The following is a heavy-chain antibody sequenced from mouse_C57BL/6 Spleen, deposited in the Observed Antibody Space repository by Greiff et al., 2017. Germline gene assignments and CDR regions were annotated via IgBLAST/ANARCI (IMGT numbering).Heavy chain of an antibody. CDR2: IHPNSGST. D-gene: IGHD2-5*01. V-gene: IGHV1-64*01. CDR3: ARYYSNYVAWFAY. J-gene: IGHJ3*01. Sequence: QVQLQQPGAELVKPGASVKLSCKASGYTFTSYWMHWVKQRPGQGLEWIGMIHPNSGSTNYNEKFKSKATLTVDKSSSTAYMQLSSLTSEDSAVDYGARYYSNYVAWFAYWGQGTLVTVSA. CDR1: GYTFTSYW.